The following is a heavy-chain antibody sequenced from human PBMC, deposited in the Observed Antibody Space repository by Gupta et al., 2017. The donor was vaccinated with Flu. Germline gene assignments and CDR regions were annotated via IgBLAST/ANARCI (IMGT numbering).Heavy chain of an antibody. CDR1: GFTFSSYG. Sequence: QVQLVESGGGVVQPGRSLRLSCAASGFTFSSYGMHWVRQAPGKGLEWVAVISYDGSNKYYADSVKGRFTISRDNSKNTLYLQMNSLRAEDTAVYYCANGRSGQLWNAFDIWGQGTMVTVSS. CDR2: ISYDGSNK. V-gene: IGHV3-30*18. J-gene: IGHJ3*02. CDR3: ANGRSGQLWNAFDI. D-gene: IGHD6-19*01.